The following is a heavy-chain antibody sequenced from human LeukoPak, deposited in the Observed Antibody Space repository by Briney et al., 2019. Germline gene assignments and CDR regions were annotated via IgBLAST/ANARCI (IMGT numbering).Heavy chain of an antibody. CDR2: IKQDGSEK. Sequence: GGSLRLSCEGSGFSFSSYWMTWVRQAPGKGLEWVANIKQDGSEKYYVDSVRGRFTISRDNAKNSLYLQMNSLRAEDTAMYYCARQRYSDYWGQGTLVTVSS. CDR3: ARQRYSDY. J-gene: IGHJ4*02. V-gene: IGHV3-7*01. CDR1: GFSFSSYW. D-gene: IGHD1-26*01.